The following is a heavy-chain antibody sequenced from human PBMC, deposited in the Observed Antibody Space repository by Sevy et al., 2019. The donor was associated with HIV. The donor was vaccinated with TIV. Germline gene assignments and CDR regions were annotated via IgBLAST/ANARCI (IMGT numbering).Heavy chain of an antibody. V-gene: IGHV3-30*03. CDR2: ILDRGDQT. J-gene: IGHJ6*02. Sequence: GGSLRLSCTVSGFIFGDYDMHWVRQAPGKGLEWVSLILDRGDQTFYGESVKGRSTISIDNAKNTLYLQMSRLRHEDTAVYHCVAEPPSGGHGNYHYGLDLWGQGTTVTVSS. CDR1: GFIFGDYD. D-gene: IGHD2-15*01. CDR3: VAEPPSGGHGNYHYGLDL.